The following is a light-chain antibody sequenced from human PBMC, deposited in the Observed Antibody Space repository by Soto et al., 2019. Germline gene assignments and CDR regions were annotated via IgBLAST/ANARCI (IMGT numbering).Light chain of an antibody. CDR1: QSITSS. J-gene: IGKJ1*01. CDR3: QQSYSTPWT. Sequence: DIQMTQSPSSLSASGGDRVTITCRASQSITSSLNWYQQKPGKAPKLLIYAASSLQSGVPSRFSGSGSGTDFTLTIRSLQPEDFATYYCQQSYSTPWTFGQGTKVDIK. CDR2: AAS. V-gene: IGKV1-39*01.